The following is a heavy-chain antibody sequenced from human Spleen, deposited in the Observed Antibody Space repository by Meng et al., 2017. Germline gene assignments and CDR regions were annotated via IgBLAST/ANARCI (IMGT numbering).Heavy chain of an antibody. CDR3: ASMIHSGSYQKWVDWFDP. Sequence: VGRFGAEVRQPGASVKVSCKASGYSLNTYYMHWFRQAHGPGLEWMGIINPSGDSTTYAQRFQGRVTMTRDTSTGTAYMELRSLRSDDTAVYYCASMIHSGSYQKWVDWFDPWGQGTLVTVSS. CDR2: INPSGDST. D-gene: IGHD1-26*01. CDR1: GYSLNTYY. V-gene: IGHV1-46*02. J-gene: IGHJ5*02.